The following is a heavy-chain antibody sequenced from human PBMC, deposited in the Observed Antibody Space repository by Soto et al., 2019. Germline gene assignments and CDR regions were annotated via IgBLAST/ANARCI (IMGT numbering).Heavy chain of an antibody. D-gene: IGHD2-8*01. V-gene: IGHV1-69*02. CDR1: GVTVSAYT. Sequence: QVQLVQSGAEVKKPGSSVKVSCEASGVTVSAYTMNWVRQAPGQGLEWMGRIISILDIPNYAQKFQGRLTIIADTSTSTPYMEVRNLRSEDTATSSIARENGTSSLACWGQGTLVTVSS. CDR3: ARENGTSSLAC. CDR2: IISILDIP. J-gene: IGHJ4*02.